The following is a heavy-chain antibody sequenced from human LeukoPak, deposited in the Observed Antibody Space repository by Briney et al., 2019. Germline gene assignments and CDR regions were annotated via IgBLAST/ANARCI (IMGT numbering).Heavy chain of an antibody. CDR3: ARAVRFGLSYYMDV. D-gene: IGHD3-10*01. CDR1: GGSISSNSDY. Sequence: SETLSLTCTVSGGSISSNSDYWGWIRQPPGKGLEWIGYIYYSGSTNYNPSLKSRVTISVDTSKNQFSLKLSSVTAADTAVYYCARAVRFGLSYYMDVWGKGTTVTISS. CDR2: IYYSGST. J-gene: IGHJ6*03. V-gene: IGHV4-61*05.